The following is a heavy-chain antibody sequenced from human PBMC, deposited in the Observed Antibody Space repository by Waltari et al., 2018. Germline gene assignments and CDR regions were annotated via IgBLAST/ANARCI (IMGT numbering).Heavy chain of an antibody. CDR2: IYYSGST. CDR1: GGSISSNSYY. D-gene: IGHD3-10*01. J-gene: IGHJ4*02. V-gene: IGHV4-39*07. CDR3: ARGILLWFRELLSDFDY. Sequence: QLQLQESGPGLVKPSETLSLTCTVSGGSISSNSYYWGWIRQPPGKGLEWIGSIYYSGSTYYNPSLKSRVTISVDTSKNQFSLKLSSVTAADTAVYYCARGILLWFRELLSDFDYWGQGTLVTVSS.